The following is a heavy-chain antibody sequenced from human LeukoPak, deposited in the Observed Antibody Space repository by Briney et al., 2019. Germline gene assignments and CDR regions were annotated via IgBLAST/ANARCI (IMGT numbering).Heavy chain of an antibody. CDR1: GFTVSSNY. CDR2: IYSGGST. CDR3: ARTIHYYDSSGYYPLEYYFDY. Sequence: PGGSLRLSCAASGFTVSSNYMSWVRQAPGKGLEWVSVIYSGGSTYYADSVKGRFTISRDNSKNTLYLQMNSLRAEDTAVYYCARTIHYYDSSGYYPLEYYFDYWGQETLVTVSS. J-gene: IGHJ4*02. V-gene: IGHV3-53*01. D-gene: IGHD3-22*01.